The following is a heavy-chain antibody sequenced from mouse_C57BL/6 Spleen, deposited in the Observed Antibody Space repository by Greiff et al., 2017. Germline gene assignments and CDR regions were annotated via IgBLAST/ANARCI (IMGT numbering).Heavy chain of an antibody. CDR1: GYAFTNYL. V-gene: IGHV1-54*01. CDR2: INPGSGGT. J-gene: IGHJ2*01. CDR3: ARGDWDGDY. Sequence: QVQLQQSGAELVRPGTSVKVSCKASGYAFTNYLIEWVKQRPGQGLEWIGVINPGSGGTNYNEKFKGKATLTADKSSSTAYMQLSSLTSEDSAVYFCARGDWDGDYWGQGTTLTVSS. D-gene: IGHD4-1*01.